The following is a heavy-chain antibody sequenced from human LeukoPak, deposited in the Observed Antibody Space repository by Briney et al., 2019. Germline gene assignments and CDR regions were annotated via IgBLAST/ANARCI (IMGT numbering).Heavy chain of an antibody. Sequence: ASVKVSCKASGYTFTSYDINWVRQATGQGLEWMGWMNPNSGNTGYAQKFQGRVTITRNTSISTAYMELSSLRSEDTAVYYCAGAYCSSTSCPSYMDVWGKGTTVTVSS. V-gene: IGHV1-8*03. D-gene: IGHD2-2*01. CDR2: MNPNSGNT. CDR3: AGAYCSSTSCPSYMDV. J-gene: IGHJ6*03. CDR1: GYTFTSYD.